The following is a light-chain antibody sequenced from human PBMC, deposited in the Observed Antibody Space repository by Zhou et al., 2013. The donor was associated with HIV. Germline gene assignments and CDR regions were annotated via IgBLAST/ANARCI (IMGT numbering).Light chain of an antibody. V-gene: IGKV3-11*01. CDR3: QQRSDWPPA. CDR1: QSISTY. CDR2: DAS. J-gene: IGKJ4*01. Sequence: EIVLTQSPATLSLSPGERATLPCRASQSISTYLAWYQQKPGQAPRLLIHDASNRATGIPARFSGSGSGTDFTLTISSLEPEDFAIYYCQQRSDWPPAFGGGTKXEIK.